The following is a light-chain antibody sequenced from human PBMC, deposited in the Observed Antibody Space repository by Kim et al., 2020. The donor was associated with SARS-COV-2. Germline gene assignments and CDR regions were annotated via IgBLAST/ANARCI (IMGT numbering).Light chain of an antibody. CDR2: SNN. V-gene: IGLV1-44*01. CDR3: AAWDDSLNGLVV. CDR1: SSNIGSNT. J-gene: IGLJ2*01. Sequence: QRVNISCSGSSSNIGSNTVNWYQQLPGTAPKLLIYSNNQRPSGVPDRFSGSKSGTSASLAISGLQSEDEADYYCAAWDDSLNGLVVFGGGTKLTVL.